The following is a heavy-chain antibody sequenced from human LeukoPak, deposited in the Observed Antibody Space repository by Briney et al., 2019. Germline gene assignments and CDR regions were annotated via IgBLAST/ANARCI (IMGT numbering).Heavy chain of an antibody. CDR3: ARGSLWGYFDL. CDR1: GFTFSSYS. V-gene: IGHV3-23*01. CDR2: ISGSGGST. D-gene: IGHD2-21*01. Sequence: PGGSLRLSCAASGFTFSSYSMNWVRQAPGKGLEWVSSISGSGGSTYYADSVKGRFTISRDNSKNTLYLQMNSLRAEDTAVYYCARGSLWGYFDLWGRGTLVTVSS. J-gene: IGHJ2*01.